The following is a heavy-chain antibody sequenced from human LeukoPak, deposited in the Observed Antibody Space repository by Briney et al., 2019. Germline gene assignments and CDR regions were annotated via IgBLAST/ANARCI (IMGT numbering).Heavy chain of an antibody. CDR2: ISAYNGNT. J-gene: IGHJ4*02. Sequence: GASVKVSCKASGYTFTSYGISWVRQALGQGLEWMGWISAYNGNTNYAQKLQGRVTMTTDTSTSTAYMELRSLRSDDTAVYYCARVVNYYDSSGYHTYFDYWGQGTLVTVSS. CDR3: ARVVNYYDSSGYHTYFDY. D-gene: IGHD3-22*01. V-gene: IGHV1-18*01. CDR1: GYTFTSYG.